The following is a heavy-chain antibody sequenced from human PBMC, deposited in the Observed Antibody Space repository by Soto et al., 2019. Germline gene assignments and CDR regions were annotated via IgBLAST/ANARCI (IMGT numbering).Heavy chain of an antibody. CDR1: GGSISSYY. D-gene: IGHD6-6*01. Sequence: SETLSLTCTVSGGSISSYYWSWIRQPPGKGLEWIGEIYHSGSTNYNPSLKSRVTISVDKSKNQFSLKLSSVTAADTAVYYCARDPGSSSSEPFDYWGQGPLVTVSS. CDR2: IYHSGST. V-gene: IGHV4-59*12. CDR3: ARDPGSSSSEPFDY. J-gene: IGHJ4*02.